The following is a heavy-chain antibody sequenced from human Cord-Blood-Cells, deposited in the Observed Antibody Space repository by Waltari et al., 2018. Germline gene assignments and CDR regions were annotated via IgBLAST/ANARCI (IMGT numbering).Heavy chain of an antibody. CDR2: INHSGST. Sequence: QVQLQQWGAGLLQHSETLSLTCAVYGGSFSGYYWSWIRQPPGKGLEWIGEINHSGSTNYNPSLKSRVTRSGDTSKNEFSRKLSSVTAADTAVYYCARGDIAAGAFDIWGQGTMVTVSS. V-gene: IGHV4-34*01. J-gene: IGHJ3*02. D-gene: IGHD6-25*01. CDR3: ARGDIAAGAFDI. CDR1: GGSFSGYY.